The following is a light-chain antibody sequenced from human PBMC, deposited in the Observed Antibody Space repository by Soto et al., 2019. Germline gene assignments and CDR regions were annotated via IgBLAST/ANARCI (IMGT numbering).Light chain of an antibody. CDR1: QGISSA. J-gene: IGKJ4*01. V-gene: IGKV1-13*02. CDR3: QQLTSYFPLT. Sequence: AIQLTQSPSSLSASVGDRVTITCRASQGISSALAWYQQKPGKAPKLLIYDASSLESGVPSRFSGSGSGTDFTLTISSLQPEDFATYYCQQLTSYFPLTFGGGTKVDI. CDR2: DAS.